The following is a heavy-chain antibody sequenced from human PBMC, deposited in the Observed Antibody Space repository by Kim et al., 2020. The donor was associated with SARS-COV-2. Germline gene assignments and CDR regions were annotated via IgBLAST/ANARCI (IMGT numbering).Heavy chain of an antibody. CDR3: ARRASITMIVVVYNWFDP. D-gene: IGHD3-22*01. CDR2: INPNSGGT. Sequence: ASVKVSCKASGYTFTGYYMHWVRQAPGQGLEWMGWINPNSGGTNYAQKFQGRVTMTRDTSISTAYMALSRLRSDDTDVYYCARRASITMIVVVYNWFDPWGQGTLVTVSS. J-gene: IGHJ5*02. V-gene: IGHV1-2*02. CDR1: GYTFTGYY.